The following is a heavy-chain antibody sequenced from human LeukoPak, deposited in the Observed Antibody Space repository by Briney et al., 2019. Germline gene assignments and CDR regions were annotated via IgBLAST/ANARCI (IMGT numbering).Heavy chain of an antibody. CDR3: ARSFLIAVAGARNYYYYMDV. CDR1: GDSVSSNSAA. J-gene: IGHJ6*03. Sequence: SQTLSLTCAISGDSVSSNSAAWNWIRQSPSRGLEWLGRTYYRSKWYNDYAVSVKSRITINPDTSKNQVSLQLNSVTPEDTAVYYCARSFLIAVAGARNYYYYMDVWGKGTTVTVSS. CDR2: TYYRSKWYN. D-gene: IGHD6-19*01. V-gene: IGHV6-1*01.